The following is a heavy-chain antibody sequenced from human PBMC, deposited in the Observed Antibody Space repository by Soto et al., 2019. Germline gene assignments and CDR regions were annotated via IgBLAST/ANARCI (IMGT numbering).Heavy chain of an antibody. V-gene: IGHV1-69*04. D-gene: IGHD3-3*02. CDR1: GGPFSSCR. CDR2: IIPILGIA. Sequence: SSVKVYCKASGGPFSSCRISWVRQEKEQGLEWMGRIIPILGIASYAQKFQGRVTMTRDTSTTTVCMELSTLRSEDTAVYYCARDGVEFLEWNIPGYYYMDGRRQGTTVTVSS. J-gene: IGHJ6*03. CDR3: ARDGVEFLEWNIPGYYYMDG.